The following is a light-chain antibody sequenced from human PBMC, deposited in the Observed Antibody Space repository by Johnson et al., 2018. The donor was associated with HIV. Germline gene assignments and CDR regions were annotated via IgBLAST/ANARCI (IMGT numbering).Light chain of an antibody. CDR3: ETWDSSLSVYV. CDR1: SSNIGNNY. Sequence: QSVLTQPPSVSAAPGQKVTISCSGSSSNIGNNYVSWYQQLPGTAPKLLIYDNNKRPSGIPDRFSGSKSGTSATLGITGLPTGDEADYYCETWDSSLSVYVFGTGTKVTVL. J-gene: IGLJ1*01. V-gene: IGLV1-51*01. CDR2: DNN.